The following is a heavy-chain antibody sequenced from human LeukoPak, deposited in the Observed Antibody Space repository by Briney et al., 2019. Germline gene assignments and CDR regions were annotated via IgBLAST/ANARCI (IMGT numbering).Heavy chain of an antibody. CDR1: GYSISSGYY. CDR3: ARLGGSYFDY. CDR2: IYHSGST. Sequence: SETLSLTCTVSGYSISSGYYWGWIRQPPGKGLEWIGSIYHSGSTYYNPSLKSRVTMSVDTSKNQFSLKLSSVTAADTAVYYCARLGGSYFDYWGQGTLVTVSS. V-gene: IGHV4-38-2*02. D-gene: IGHD1-26*01. J-gene: IGHJ4*02.